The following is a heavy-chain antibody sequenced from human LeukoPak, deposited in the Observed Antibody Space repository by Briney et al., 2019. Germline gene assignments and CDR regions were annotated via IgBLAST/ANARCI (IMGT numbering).Heavy chain of an antibody. J-gene: IGHJ4*02. Sequence: SETLSLTCKVSGDSMTSSSYEWAWIRQPPGKGLEWIGYIYYSGSTNYNPSLKSRVTISVDTSKNQFSLKLSSVTAADTAVYYCARGVVAAAGRTFDFWGQGTLVTVSS. D-gene: IGHD6-13*01. CDR1: GDSMTSSSYE. CDR2: IYYSGST. CDR3: ARGVVAAAGRTFDF. V-gene: IGHV4-61*05.